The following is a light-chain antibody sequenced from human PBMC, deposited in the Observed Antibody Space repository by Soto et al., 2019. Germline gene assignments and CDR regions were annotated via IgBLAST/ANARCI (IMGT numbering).Light chain of an antibody. CDR2: DAS. Sequence: EIVLTQSPATLSLSPGERATLSCGVSQSVSSNYLAWYRQKPGLAPRLLIYDASTRATGIPDRFSGSGSGTDFTLTISRLEPEDFAVYYCQQYGSSPRTFGQGTKVEI. CDR3: QQYGSSPRT. V-gene: IGKV3D-20*01. J-gene: IGKJ1*01. CDR1: QSVSSNY.